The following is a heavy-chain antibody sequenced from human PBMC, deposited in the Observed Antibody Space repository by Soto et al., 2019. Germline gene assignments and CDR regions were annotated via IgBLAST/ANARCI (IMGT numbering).Heavy chain of an antibody. V-gene: IGHV4-31*03. J-gene: IGHJ4*02. D-gene: IGHD1-7*01. Sequence: PSETLSLTCTVSGGSISSGGYYWSWIRQHPGKGMEWIGYIYYSGSTYYNPSLKSRVTISVDTSKNQFSLKLSSVTAADTAVYYCARRYGTTFDYWGQGTLVTVSS. CDR2: IYYSGST. CDR3: ARRYGTTFDY. CDR1: GGSISSGGYY.